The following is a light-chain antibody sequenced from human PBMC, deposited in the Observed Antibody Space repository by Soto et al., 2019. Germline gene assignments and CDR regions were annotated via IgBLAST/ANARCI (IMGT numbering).Light chain of an antibody. V-gene: IGKV3-15*01. J-gene: IGKJ2*01. CDR2: GAS. Sequence: IVMTQSPATLPVSPGERATLSCRTSQSVNSHLAWYQHKPGQAPRLLIYGASSRATGIPTRFSGSGSGTEFTLTIDSLQSEDFAVYYCQQYNNWPLFGQGTKLEIK. CDR3: QQYNNWPL. CDR1: QSVNSH.